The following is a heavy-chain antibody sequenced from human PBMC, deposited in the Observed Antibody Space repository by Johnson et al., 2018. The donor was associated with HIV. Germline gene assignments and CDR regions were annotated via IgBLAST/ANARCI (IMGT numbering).Heavy chain of an antibody. CDR1: GFTFRSYA. J-gene: IGHJ3*02. Sequence: QVQLVESGGGVVQPGRSLRLSCAASGFTFRSYAIHWVRQAPGKGLEWVALTSYDGSNKYYADSVKGRFTISRDNSKNSLYPQMNSLRAEDTALDYCAREGTGGYGSGGRCYDAFDIWGQGTMVTVSS. CDR3: AREGTGGYGSGGRCYDAFDI. CDR2: TSYDGSNK. D-gene: IGHD2-15*01. V-gene: IGHV3-30-3*01.